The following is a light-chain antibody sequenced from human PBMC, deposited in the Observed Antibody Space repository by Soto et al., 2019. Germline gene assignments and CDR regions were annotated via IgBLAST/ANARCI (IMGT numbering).Light chain of an antibody. J-gene: IGKJ4*01. CDR3: QQHYSYPLT. Sequence: DIQLTQSPSFLSASVGDRVTITCRASQGISSYLAWYQQKPGKAPKLLIYAASTLQSGVPSRFSGSGSGTEFTLTISSQQPEDFATYYCQQHYSYPLTFGGGTKVEI. CDR2: AAS. CDR1: QGISSY. V-gene: IGKV1-9*01.